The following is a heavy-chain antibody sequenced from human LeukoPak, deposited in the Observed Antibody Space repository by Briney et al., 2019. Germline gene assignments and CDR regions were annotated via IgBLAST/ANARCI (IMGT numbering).Heavy chain of an antibody. J-gene: IGHJ4*02. D-gene: IGHD2-2*01. CDR3: ARHGGTSHFELDY. CDR2: ICYSGST. CDR1: GGSISSSSYY. V-gene: IGHV4-39*01. Sequence: SETLSLTCTVSGGSISSSSYYWGWIRQPPGKGLEWIGSICYSGSTYYNPSLKSRVTISVDTSKNQFSLKLSSVTAADTAVYYCARHGGTSHFELDYWGQGTLVTVSS.